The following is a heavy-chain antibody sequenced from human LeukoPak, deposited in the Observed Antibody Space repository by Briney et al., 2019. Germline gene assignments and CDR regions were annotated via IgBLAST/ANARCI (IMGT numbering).Heavy chain of an antibody. Sequence: SETLSLTCTVSGYSISSGYYWGWIRQPPGKGLEWFGSIYHSGSPYYNPSLKSRVTISVDTSKNQFSLKLSSVTAADTAVYYCASPAMAFIDQGRYNYYYYMDVRGKGTTVTVSS. CDR1: GYSISSGYY. V-gene: IGHV4-38-2*02. D-gene: IGHD5-18*01. CDR3: ASPAMAFIDQGRYNYYYYMDV. CDR2: IYHSGSP. J-gene: IGHJ6*03.